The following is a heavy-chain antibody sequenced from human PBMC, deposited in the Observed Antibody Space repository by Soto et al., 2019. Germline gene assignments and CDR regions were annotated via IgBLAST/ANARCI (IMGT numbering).Heavy chain of an antibody. J-gene: IGHJ6*02. CDR3: ARDPIVATMDGMDV. D-gene: IGHD5-12*01. V-gene: IGHV3-33*01. CDR1: GFTFSSYG. Sequence: QVQLVASGGGVVQPGRSLRLSCAASGFTFSSYGMHWVRQAPGKGLEWVAVIWYDGSNKYYADSVKGRFTISRDNSKNTLYLQMNSLRAEDTAVYYCARDPIVATMDGMDVWGQGTTVTVSS. CDR2: IWYDGSNK.